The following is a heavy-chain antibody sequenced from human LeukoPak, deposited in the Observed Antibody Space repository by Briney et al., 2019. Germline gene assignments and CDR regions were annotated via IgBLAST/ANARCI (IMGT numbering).Heavy chain of an antibody. CDR1: GFTFSSYA. CDR3: ARETSQKGAHYMDV. V-gene: IGHV3-30*04. CDR2: ISYDGSNK. Sequence: GGSLRLSCAASGFTFSSYAMHWVRQAPGKGLEWVAVISYDGSNKYYADSVKGRFTISRDNSKNTLYLQMNSLRAEDTAVYYCARETSQKGAHYMDVWGKGTTITISS. J-gene: IGHJ6*03. D-gene: IGHD3-16*01.